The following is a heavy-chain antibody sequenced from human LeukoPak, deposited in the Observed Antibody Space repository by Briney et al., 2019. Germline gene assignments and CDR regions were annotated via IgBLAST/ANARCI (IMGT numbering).Heavy chain of an antibody. J-gene: IGHJ5*02. Sequence: GESQKISCQGSGYTFSNNWITWVRQMPGKGLEWMGKINPSDSYTDYNPPFQGHVTISADKSISTAYLQWSSLKASDTAIYYCARGLGWLDPWGQGTLVTVSS. CDR2: INPSDSYT. CDR3: ARGLGWLDP. CDR1: GYTFSNNW. V-gene: IGHV5-10-1*01.